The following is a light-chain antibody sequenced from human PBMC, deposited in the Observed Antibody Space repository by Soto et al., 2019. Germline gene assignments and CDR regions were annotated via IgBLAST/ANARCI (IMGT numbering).Light chain of an antibody. CDR3: QQRSDWPPT. V-gene: IGKV3-11*01. J-gene: IGKJ1*01. Sequence: EIMMTQSPGTLSVSPGEGANLSCTSIQCVTLNLSGYPQQPGQSPRLLIYDASNRATGIPARFSGSGSGTDFILTISSLEPEDFAVYECQQRSDWPPTFGQGTKVDIK. CDR2: DAS. CDR1: QCVTLN.